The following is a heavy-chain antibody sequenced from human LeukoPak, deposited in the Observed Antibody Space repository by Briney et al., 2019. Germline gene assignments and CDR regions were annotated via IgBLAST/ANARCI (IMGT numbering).Heavy chain of an antibody. Sequence: SETLSLTCTVSGGSISSYYWSWLRQPPGKGLGWIGYIYYSGSTNYNPSLKSRVTISVDTSKNQFSLKLSFVTAADTAVYYCARASVTYYYYYYMDVWGKGTTVTVSS. CDR2: IYYSGST. D-gene: IGHD4-11*01. J-gene: IGHJ6*03. CDR3: ARASVTYYYYYYMDV. CDR1: GGSISSYY. V-gene: IGHV4-59*01.